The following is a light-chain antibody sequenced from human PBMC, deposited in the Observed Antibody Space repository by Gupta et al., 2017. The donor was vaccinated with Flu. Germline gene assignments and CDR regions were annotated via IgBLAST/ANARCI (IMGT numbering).Light chain of an antibody. Sequence: DFQMTQSPSSLSASVGDKVTITCQASQDITNYLNWYQQKPGQAPKLLIYDASPVVTGVTSRFSGSGAWTDFIHTSNHRQGDDRASYYWQRDCDLPTFGQGTRVEIK. CDR1: QDITNY. CDR2: DAS. V-gene: IGKV1-33*01. J-gene: IGKJ5*01. CDR3: QRDCDLPT.